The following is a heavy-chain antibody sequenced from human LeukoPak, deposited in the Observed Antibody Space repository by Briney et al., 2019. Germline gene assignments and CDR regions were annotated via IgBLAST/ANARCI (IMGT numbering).Heavy chain of an antibody. V-gene: IGHV1-24*01. CDR2: FDPEDGET. J-gene: IGHJ3*02. CDR3: ATGLYSSGWYGLAFDI. Sequence: GASVKVSCKASGYTFTNYYIHWVRQAPGKGLEWMGGFDPEDGETIYAQKFQGRVTMTEDTSTDTAYMELSSLRSEDTAVYYCATGLYSSGWYGLAFDIWGQGTMVTVSS. CDR1: GYTFTNYY. D-gene: IGHD6-19*01.